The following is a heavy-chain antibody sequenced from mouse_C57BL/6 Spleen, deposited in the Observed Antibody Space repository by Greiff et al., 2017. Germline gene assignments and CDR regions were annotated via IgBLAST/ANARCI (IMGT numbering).Heavy chain of an antibody. V-gene: IGHV5-17*01. Sequence: EVKLKESGGGLVKPGGSLKLSCAASGFTFSDYGMHWVRQAPEKGLALVAYISSGSSTIYYADTVKGRFTISRDNAKNTLFLQMTSLRAEDTVMYYCAAYGSSYYAMDYWGQGTSVTVSS. J-gene: IGHJ4*01. CDR3: AAYGSSYYAMDY. D-gene: IGHD1-1*01. CDR1: GFTFSDYG. CDR2: ISSGSSTI.